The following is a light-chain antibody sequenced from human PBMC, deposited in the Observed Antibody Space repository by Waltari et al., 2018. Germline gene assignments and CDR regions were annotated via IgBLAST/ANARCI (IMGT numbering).Light chain of an antibody. CDR3: CSYTNSGTLEV. CDR2: EVD. J-gene: IGLJ2*01. V-gene: IGLV2-14*02. Sequence: QSALTQPASVSGSPGQSITISCTGSSSDVGSYNLVSWYQQHPAKAPKLIIYEVDKRPSGVSDRFSGSKSGNTASLTVSGLQAEDEADYYCCSYTNSGTLEVFGGGTKVTVL. CDR1: SSDVGSYNL.